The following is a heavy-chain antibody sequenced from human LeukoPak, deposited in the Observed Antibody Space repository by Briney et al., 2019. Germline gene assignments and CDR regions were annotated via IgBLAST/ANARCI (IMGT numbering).Heavy chain of an antibody. D-gene: IGHD3-3*01. CDR3: ARHERDNFWSALCGFDP. CDR2: INHGGIT. J-gene: IGHJ5*02. V-gene: IGHV4-34*01. CDR1: GGSFSGHY. Sequence: SETLSLTCAVYGGSFSGHYWSWIRQPAGKGLEWIGEINHGGITRYNPSLKSRVTISVDTSKSQFSLKLNSVTAADTAVYYCARHERDNFWSALCGFDPWGQGTLVTVSS.